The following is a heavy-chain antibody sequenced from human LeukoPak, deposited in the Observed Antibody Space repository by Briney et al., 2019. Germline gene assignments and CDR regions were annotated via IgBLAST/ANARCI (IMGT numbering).Heavy chain of an antibody. CDR1: GFMFTHHG. CDR3: AKEKYYYDSSGYYSAEFDY. CDR2: IRYDGSNK. Sequence: GGSLRLSCAASGFMFTHHGMHWVRQAPGKGLEWVAFIRYDGSNKYYADSVKGRFTISRDNSKNTLYLQMNSLRAEDTAVYYCAKEKYYYDSSGYYSAEFDYWGQGALVTVSS. D-gene: IGHD3-22*01. J-gene: IGHJ4*02. V-gene: IGHV3-30*02.